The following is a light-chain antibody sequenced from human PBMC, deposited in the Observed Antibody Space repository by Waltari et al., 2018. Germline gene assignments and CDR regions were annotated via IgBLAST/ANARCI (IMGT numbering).Light chain of an antibody. CDR1: QIVTNNF. CDR2: GAS. J-gene: IGKJ1*01. V-gene: IGKV3-20*01. Sequence: EVVLTQSPGTLSLSSGERATLSCRASQIVTNNFLAWYQQRPGQAPRLLIHGASTRTTDTPDRFSGSGSGTEFFLTISKLEPEDFAVYYCQQYGSTPRTFGQGTKVEIK. CDR3: QQYGSTPRT.